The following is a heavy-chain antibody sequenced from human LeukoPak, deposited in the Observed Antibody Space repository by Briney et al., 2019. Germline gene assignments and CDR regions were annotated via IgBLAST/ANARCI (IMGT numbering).Heavy chain of an antibody. V-gene: IGHV3-23*01. Sequence: GGSLRLSCAASGVTFSNYAMRWVRQAPGKGLEWVSGISGSGDSTYYADSVKGRFTISRDTSKNTLYLQMNSLRAEDTAVYYCARRSGIAVAGAFDYWGQGTLVTVSS. D-gene: IGHD6-19*01. CDR1: GVTFSNYA. CDR3: ARRSGIAVAGAFDY. J-gene: IGHJ4*02. CDR2: ISGSGDST.